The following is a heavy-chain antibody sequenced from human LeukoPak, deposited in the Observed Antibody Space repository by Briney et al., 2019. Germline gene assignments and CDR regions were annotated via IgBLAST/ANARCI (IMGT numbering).Heavy chain of an antibody. CDR2: IYPADPDT. CDR1: GYNFPNFW. Sequence: GDSLKLSCKASGYNFPNFWIGWVRQMPGKGLGWMAIIYPADPDTRYSPSFEGQVTISADSSINTAYLQWRSLKASDSAMYYCATPYRTSGGAWGQGTVDTVSS. J-gene: IGHJ5*02. CDR3: ATPYRTSGGA. D-gene: IGHD2-2*01. V-gene: IGHV5-51*01.